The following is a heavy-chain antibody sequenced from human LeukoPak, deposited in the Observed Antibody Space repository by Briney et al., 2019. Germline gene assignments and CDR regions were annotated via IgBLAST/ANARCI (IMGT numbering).Heavy chain of an antibody. D-gene: IGHD6-19*01. V-gene: IGHV3-23*01. CDR1: GFTFSSYA. J-gene: IGHJ4*02. Sequence: GGSLRLSCAASGFTFSSYAMSWVRQAPGKGLEWVSAISGSGGCTYYADSVKGRFTISRDNSKNTLYLQMNSLRAEDTAVYYCAKLGGSSIAVANWGQGTLVTVSS. CDR2: ISGSGGCT. CDR3: AKLGGSSIAVAN.